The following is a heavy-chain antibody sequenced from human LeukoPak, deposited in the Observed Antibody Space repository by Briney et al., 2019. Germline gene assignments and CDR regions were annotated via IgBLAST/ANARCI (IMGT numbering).Heavy chain of an antibody. CDR2: IRSSSSYI. D-gene: IGHD1-26*01. CDR1: GFTFSSYS. CDR3: AKDRSESYFYFDF. V-gene: IGHV3-21*01. Sequence: GGSLRLSCAASGFTFSSYSMNWVRQAPGKGLEWVSSIRSSSSYIYYADSVKGRFTISRDNAKNSLYLQMNSLRAEDTAVYYCAKDRSESYFYFDFWGQGTLVTVSS. J-gene: IGHJ4*02.